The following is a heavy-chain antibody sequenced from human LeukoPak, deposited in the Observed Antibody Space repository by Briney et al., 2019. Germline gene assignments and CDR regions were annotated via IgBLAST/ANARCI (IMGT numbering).Heavy chain of an antibody. CDR1: GFTFSSYG. V-gene: IGHV3-23*01. CDR2: IRGNGVTT. Sequence: GGSLRLSCAASGFTFSSYGMNWVRQAPGKGLEWVSGIRGNGVTTYYADSVKGRFTISRDNSKNTLYLQMNSLRAEDTAMYYCAASYSRSWYDYWGQGTLVTVSS. D-gene: IGHD6-13*01. J-gene: IGHJ4*02. CDR3: AASYSRSWYDY.